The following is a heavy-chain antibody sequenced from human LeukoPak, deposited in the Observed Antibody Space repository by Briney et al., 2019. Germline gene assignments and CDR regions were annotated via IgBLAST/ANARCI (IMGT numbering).Heavy chain of an antibody. CDR3: ARSFNYYGSGSYGRGDDC. V-gene: IGHV3-30-3*01. CDR2: ISNDGNNK. J-gene: IGHJ4*02. D-gene: IGHD3-10*01. CDR1: GFTFKSYA. Sequence: SGRSLRLSCAASGFTFKSYAMHWVRQAPGKGLEWVAAISNDGNNKYHADSVRGRFTVSRDNSKNTLYLQMDSLRAEDTAVYYCARSFNYYGSGSYGRGDDCWGQGTLVTVSS.